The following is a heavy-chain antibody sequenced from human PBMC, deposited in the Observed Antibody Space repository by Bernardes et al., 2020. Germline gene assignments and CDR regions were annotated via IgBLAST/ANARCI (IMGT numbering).Heavy chain of an antibody. J-gene: IGHJ4*02. CDR1: GFTFSNYG. Sequence: GGSLRLSCTASGFTFSNYGMYWVRQAPGKGLVWLSRVGRDGRLTTYADSVKGRFTTSRDNAKNTLYLQMNSLRADDTAVYYCARGDGGYYYYWGQGILVTVSS. CDR2: VGRDGRLT. V-gene: IGHV3-74*03. D-gene: IGHD3-22*01. CDR3: ARGDGGYYYY.